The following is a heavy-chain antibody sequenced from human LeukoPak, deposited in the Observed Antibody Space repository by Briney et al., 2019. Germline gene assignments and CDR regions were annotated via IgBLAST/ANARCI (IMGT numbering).Heavy chain of an antibody. CDR1: GGSISSSSYY. CDR3: ARQAAYYDSSGRAS. Sequence: SSETLSLTCTVSGGSISSSSYYWGWIRQPPGKGLEWIGSIYYSGSTYYNPSLKSRVTISVDTSKNQFSLKLGSVTAADTAVYYCARQAAYYDSSGRASWGQGTLVTVSS. CDR2: IYYSGST. D-gene: IGHD3-22*01. J-gene: IGHJ5*02. V-gene: IGHV4-39*01.